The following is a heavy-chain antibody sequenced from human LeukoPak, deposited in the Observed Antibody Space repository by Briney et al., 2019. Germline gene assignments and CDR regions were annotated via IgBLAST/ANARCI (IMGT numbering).Heavy chain of an antibody. J-gene: IGHJ5*02. CDR2: IYTRGST. CDR1: GGSISSGSYY. Sequence: SETLSLTCTVSGGSISSGSYYWSWIRQPAGKGLEWIGRIYTRGSTNYNPSLKSRVTISVDTSKNQFSLKLSSVTAADTAVYYCARGTLVGATAWFDPWGQGTLVTVSS. CDR3: ARGTLVGATAWFDP. V-gene: IGHV4-61*02. D-gene: IGHD1-26*01.